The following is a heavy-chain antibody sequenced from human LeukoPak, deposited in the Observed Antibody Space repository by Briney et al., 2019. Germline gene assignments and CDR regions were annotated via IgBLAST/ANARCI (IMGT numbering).Heavy chain of an antibody. CDR1: GCTFTSYD. J-gene: IGHJ4*02. D-gene: IGHD6-19*01. V-gene: IGHV1-8*03. Sequence: EASVKVSCKASGCTFTSYDINWVRQATGQGLEWMGWMNPNSGNTGYAQKFQGRVTITRNTSISTAYMELSRLRSDDTAVYYCARGGSSGWRTPNDDYWGQGTLVTVSS. CDR2: MNPNSGNT. CDR3: ARGGSSGWRTPNDDY.